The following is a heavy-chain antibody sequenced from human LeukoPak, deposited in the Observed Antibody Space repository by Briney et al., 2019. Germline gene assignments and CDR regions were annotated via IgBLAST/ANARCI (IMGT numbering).Heavy chain of an antibody. Sequence: ASVKVSCKASGYTFTSYDINWVRQATGQGLEWKGWMNPNSGNTGYAQKFQGRVTITRNTSISTAYMELSSLRSEDTAVYYCAIDYYDSSGYYRDYWGQGTLVTVSS. CDR2: MNPNSGNT. CDR3: AIDYYDSSGYYRDY. CDR1: GYTFTSYD. D-gene: IGHD3-22*01. V-gene: IGHV1-8*03. J-gene: IGHJ4*02.